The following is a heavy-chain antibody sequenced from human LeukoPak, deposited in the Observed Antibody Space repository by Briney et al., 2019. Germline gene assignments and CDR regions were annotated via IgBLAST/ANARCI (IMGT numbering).Heavy chain of an antibody. CDR2: IYYSGNT. V-gene: IGHV4-59*12. CDR1: GVSISSYY. J-gene: IGHJ6*03. Sequence: SETLSLTCTVSGVSISSYYWSWIRQPPGKGLEWIGYIYYSGNTNYNPSLKSRVTISVDTSKNQFPLKLSSVTAADTAVYYCARDRSDFWRGYYYYMDVWGKGTTVTVSS. CDR3: ARDRSDFWRGYYYYMDV. D-gene: IGHD3-3*01.